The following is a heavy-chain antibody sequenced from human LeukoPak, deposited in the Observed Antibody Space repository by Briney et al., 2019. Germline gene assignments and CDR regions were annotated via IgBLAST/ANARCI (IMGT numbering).Heavy chain of an antibody. Sequence: SETLSLTCTASGGSISSYYWSWIRQPPGKGLEWIGYIHYSGSTNYNPSLKSRVTISVDTSKNQFSLKLSSVTAADTAVYYCARDRAANWFDPWGQGTLVTVSS. V-gene: IGHV4-59*01. J-gene: IGHJ5*02. CDR3: ARDRAANWFDP. CDR1: GGSISSYY. CDR2: IHYSGST. D-gene: IGHD3-10*01.